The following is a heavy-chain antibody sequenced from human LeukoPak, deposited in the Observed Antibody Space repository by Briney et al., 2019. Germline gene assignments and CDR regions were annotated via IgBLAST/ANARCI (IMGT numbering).Heavy chain of an antibody. V-gene: IGHV3-9*01. J-gene: IGHJ4*02. D-gene: IGHD6-19*01. CDR1: GFTFDDYA. CDR3: AKDRGFSSGLDN. CDR2: ISWNSGSI. Sequence: GGSLRLSCAASGFTFDDYAMHWVRQAPGKGLEWASGISWNSGSIGYADSVRGRFTISRDNAKNSLYLQMNSLRAEDTAFYYCAKDRGFSSGLDNWGQGTLVTVSS.